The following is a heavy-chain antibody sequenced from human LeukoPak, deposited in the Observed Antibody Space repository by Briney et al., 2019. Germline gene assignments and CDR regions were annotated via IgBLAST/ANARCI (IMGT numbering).Heavy chain of an antibody. CDR2: ISGSGGST. CDR1: GFTFSSYA. V-gene: IGHV3-23*01. J-gene: IGHJ4*02. Sequence: GSLRLSCAASGFTFSSYAMSWVRQAPGKGLEWVSAISGSGGSTYYADSVKGRFTISRDNSKSTLYLQMNSLRAEDTAAYYCATLPHYYDSSGYYYGGKNTAFFDYWGQGTLVTVSS. CDR3: ATLPHYYDSSGYYYGGKNTAFFDY. D-gene: IGHD3-22*01.